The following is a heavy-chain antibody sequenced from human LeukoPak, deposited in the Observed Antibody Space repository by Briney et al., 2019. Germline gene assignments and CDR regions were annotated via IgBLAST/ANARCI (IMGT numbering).Heavy chain of an antibody. J-gene: IGHJ5*02. CDR3: ARDRQQWLENWFDP. Sequence: GASVNVSCKASGYTFTSYAMNWVRQAPGQGLEWMGWINTNTGNPTYAQGFTGRFVFSLDTSVSTAYLQISSLKAEDTAVYYCARDRQQWLENWFDPWGQGTLVTVSS. D-gene: IGHD6-19*01. CDR2: INTNTGNP. CDR1: GYTFTSYA. V-gene: IGHV7-4-1*02.